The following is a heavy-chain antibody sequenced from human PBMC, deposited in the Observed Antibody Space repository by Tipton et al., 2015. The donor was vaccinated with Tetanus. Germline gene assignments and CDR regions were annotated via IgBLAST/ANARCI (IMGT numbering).Heavy chain of an antibody. CDR1: GYTFTSYG. CDR3: ASGSSIRHGLDV. Sequence: QLVQSGAEVKRPGASVKVSCKASGYTFTSYGLNWVRKAAGRGSEWMGWLNPKSGSAAHAPRFQGRVTMTTNTSITTAFMEVASLTYEDTAVYYCASGSSIRHGLDVWGHGTSVTVSS. J-gene: IGHJ6*02. CDR2: LNPKSGSA. V-gene: IGHV1-8*02. D-gene: IGHD2-2*01.